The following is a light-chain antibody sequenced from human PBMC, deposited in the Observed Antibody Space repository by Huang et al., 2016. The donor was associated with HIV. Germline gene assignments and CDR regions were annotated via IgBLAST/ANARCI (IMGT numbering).Light chain of an antibody. CDR3: RQYDIWRWA. J-gene: IGKJ1*01. V-gene: IGKV3-15*01. Sequence: EIVMTQSPATLSVSPGERATLSCRASQSVSSSLAWYQQKPGQAPRLLVYDASTWATGIPARFSGGGCGTEVTLSISSMQFEDFAIYYCRQYDIWRWAFGQGTQVEIK. CDR1: QSVSSS. CDR2: DAS.